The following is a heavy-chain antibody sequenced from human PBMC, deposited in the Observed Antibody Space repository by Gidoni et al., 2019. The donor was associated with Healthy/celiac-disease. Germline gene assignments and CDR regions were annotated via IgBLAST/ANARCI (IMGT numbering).Heavy chain of an antibody. CDR2: ITSKSDGGTR. Sequence: EVQLVESGGGLVKPGGSLRVSCAASGFTFTNAWMSWVGQAPGKGLEWVGRITSKSDGGTRDYAAPVKGRFIISRDDSKNTLYLQMNSLKTEDTAVYYCTRMSYYYDPSDSTEGVYDFDYWGQGTLVTVSS. CDR3: TRMSYYYDPSDSTEGVYDFDY. D-gene: IGHD3-22*01. CDR1: GFTFTNAW. J-gene: IGHJ4*02. V-gene: IGHV3-15*01.